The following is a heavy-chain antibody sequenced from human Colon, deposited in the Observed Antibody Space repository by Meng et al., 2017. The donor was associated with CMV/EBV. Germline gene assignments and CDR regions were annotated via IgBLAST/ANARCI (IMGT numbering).Heavy chain of an antibody. D-gene: IGHD3-3*01. J-gene: IGHJ5*02. V-gene: IGHV4-34*01. CDR3: ARVGLRFLEWFTVEHWFDP. CDR1: SFSGYY. CDR2: INHSGST. Sequence: SFSGYYWSWIRQPPGKGLEWIGEINHSGSTNYNPPLKSRVTISVDTSKNQFSLKLSSVTAADTAVYYCARVGLRFLEWFTVEHWFDPWGQGTLVTVSS.